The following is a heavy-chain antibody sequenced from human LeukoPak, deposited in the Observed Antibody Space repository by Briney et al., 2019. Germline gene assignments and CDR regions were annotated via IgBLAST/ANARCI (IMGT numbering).Heavy chain of an antibody. Sequence: ASVKVSCKASGYTFTSYGISWVRQAPGQGLEWMGWISAYNGNTNYAQKLQGRVTMTTDTSTSTAYMELRSLRSDDTAVYYCARAPYSSSWYWGDYYYYMDVWGKGTTVTVSS. CDR2: ISAYNGNT. CDR3: ARAPYSSSWYWGDYYYYMDV. V-gene: IGHV1-18*01. D-gene: IGHD6-13*01. CDR1: GYTFTSYG. J-gene: IGHJ6*03.